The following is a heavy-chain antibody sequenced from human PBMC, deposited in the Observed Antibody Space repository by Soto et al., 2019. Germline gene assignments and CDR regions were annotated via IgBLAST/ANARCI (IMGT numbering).Heavy chain of an antibody. V-gene: IGHV3-7*01. D-gene: IGHD2-21*01. J-gene: IGHJ4*02. CDR3: VRGLPLDS. CDR1: GVTFSRSW. Sequence: EVQLVESGGGLVQPGGSLRLACAASGVTFSRSWMTWVRQAPGKGLEWVANIKQDGSEKYYVDSVEGRFTISRDNAKSALYLQMNSLRVEDTAVYYCVRGLPLDSWGQGTLVTVSS. CDR2: IKQDGSEK.